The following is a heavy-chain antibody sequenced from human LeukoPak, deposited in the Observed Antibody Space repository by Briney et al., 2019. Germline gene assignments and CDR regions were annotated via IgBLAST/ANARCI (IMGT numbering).Heavy chain of an antibody. CDR1: GFTFSSYA. Sequence: GGSLRLSCVVSGFTFSSYAMSWVRQTPGKGLVWVSRINSDGSSTSYADSVKGRFTISRDNAKNTLYLQMNSLRAEDTAVYYCARVIVRSIDYWGQGTLVTVSS. D-gene: IGHD3-22*01. CDR3: ARVIVRSIDY. V-gene: IGHV3-74*01. CDR2: INSDGSST. J-gene: IGHJ4*02.